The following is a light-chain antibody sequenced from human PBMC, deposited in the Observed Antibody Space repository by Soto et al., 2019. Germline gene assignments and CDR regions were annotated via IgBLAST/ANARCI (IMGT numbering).Light chain of an antibody. CDR3: LQDSSYPRT. J-gene: IGKJ1*01. CDR2: GAS. CDR1: QGIRTE. Sequence: AIQMTQSPSSLSASVGDRVTITCRASQGIRTELGWYQQRPGRAPKLLIYGASTLQSGVPSRFSGSGSGTDFTLTISVLQPEDFATYYCLQDSSYPRTFGQGTKIDIK. V-gene: IGKV1-6*01.